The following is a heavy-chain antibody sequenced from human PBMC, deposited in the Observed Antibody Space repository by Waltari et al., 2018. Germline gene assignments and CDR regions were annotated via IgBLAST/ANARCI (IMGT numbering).Heavy chain of an antibody. J-gene: IGHJ4*02. CDR1: GFTFSSYA. CDR3: ARDYSVDIVATILY. V-gene: IGHV3-30*01. Sequence: QVQLVESGGGVVQPGRSLRLSCAASGFTFSSYAMHWVRQAPGKGLGWVAVISYDGSNKYYADSVKGRFTISRDNSKNTLYLQMNSLRAEDTAVYYCARDYSVDIVATILYWGQGTLVTVSS. D-gene: IGHD5-12*01. CDR2: ISYDGSNK.